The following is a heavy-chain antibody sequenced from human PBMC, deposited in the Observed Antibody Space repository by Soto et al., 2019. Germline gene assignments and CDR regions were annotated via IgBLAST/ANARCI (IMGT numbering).Heavy chain of an antibody. Sequence: SETLSLTCTVSGGSISSYFWSWIRQPPGKGLEWIGYIYYSGSTKYNPSVKSRVTMSVDTSKNQFSLKLSSVTAADTAVYYCARVIGGWYEHDYWGQGTLVTVSS. D-gene: IGHD6-19*01. CDR1: GGSISSYF. V-gene: IGHV4-59*01. J-gene: IGHJ4*02. CDR2: IYYSGST. CDR3: ARVIGGWYEHDY.